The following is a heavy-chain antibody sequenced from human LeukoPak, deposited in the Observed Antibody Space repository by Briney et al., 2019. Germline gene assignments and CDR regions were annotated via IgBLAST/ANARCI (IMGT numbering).Heavy chain of an antibody. CDR1: GGSISSYY. V-gene: IGHV4-59*01. Sequence: SETLSLTCTVSGGSISSYYWSWIRHPPGKGLEWIGYIYYSGSTNYNPSLKSRVTISVDTSKNQFSLKLSSVTAADTAVYYCASIAVAGTYSLDYWGQGTLVAVSS. CDR2: IYYSGST. J-gene: IGHJ4*02. D-gene: IGHD6-19*01. CDR3: ASIAVAGTYSLDY.